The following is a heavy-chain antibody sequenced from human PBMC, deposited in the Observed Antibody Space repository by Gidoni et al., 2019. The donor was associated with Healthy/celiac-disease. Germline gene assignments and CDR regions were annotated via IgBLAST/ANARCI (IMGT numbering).Heavy chain of an antibody. Sequence: QVQLVQSGAEVKKPGASVKVSCKASGDTFTSYYIHWVRQAPGPGLEWIGIINPCGGSTSCAQKYQGRVTMPRDTSTSTVYMELSSLRSEDTAVYYCAIRLRLGISGFDPWGQGTLVTVSS. CDR3: AIRLRLGISGFDP. CDR1: GDTFTSYY. D-gene: IGHD3-16*01. V-gene: IGHV1-46*01. J-gene: IGHJ5*02. CDR2: INPCGGST.